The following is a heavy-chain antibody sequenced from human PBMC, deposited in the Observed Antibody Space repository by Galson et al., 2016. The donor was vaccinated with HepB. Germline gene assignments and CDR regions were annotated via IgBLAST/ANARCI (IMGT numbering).Heavy chain of an antibody. CDR1: GGSISAYH. Sequence: ETLSLTCFVSGGSISAYHWSWIRQPPGKGLEWIGYFYNPGSTNYNPSLKIRVTLSVDTSKYHFSLKLRSLTPADTAVYYCAKEGGRDSGYADGAFDIWGRGTLVTVSS. V-gene: IGHV4-59*01. J-gene: IGHJ3*02. CDR3: AKEGGRDSGYADGAFDI. D-gene: IGHD5-12*01. CDR2: FYNPGST.